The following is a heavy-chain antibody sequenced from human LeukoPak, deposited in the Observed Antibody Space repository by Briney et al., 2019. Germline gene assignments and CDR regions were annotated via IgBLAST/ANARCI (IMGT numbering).Heavy chain of an antibody. CDR3: ARGRMAPDF. D-gene: IGHD2-8*01. J-gene: IGHJ4*02. CDR2: ISGSGGST. V-gene: IGHV3-23*01. CDR1: GFAFSTYA. Sequence: PGGSLRLSCAASGFAFSTYAMSWVRQAPGKGLEWVSVISGSGGSTYYADSVRGRFTISRDNSKNTVYMQMSSLRPDDTAIYYCARGRMAPDFWGQGTLVTVSS.